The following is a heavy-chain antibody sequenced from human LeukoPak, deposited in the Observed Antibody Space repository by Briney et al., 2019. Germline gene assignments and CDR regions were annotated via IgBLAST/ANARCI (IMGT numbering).Heavy chain of an antibody. Sequence: GASVKVSCKASGYTFTGYYMHWVRQAPGQGLEWMGWINPNSGGTNYAQKFQGWVTMTRDTSISTAYMELSRPRSDDTAVYYCARDFSGIAAAGLHFDYWGQGTLVTVSS. J-gene: IGHJ4*02. CDR2: INPNSGGT. CDR1: GYTFTGYY. CDR3: ARDFSGIAAAGLHFDY. D-gene: IGHD6-13*01. V-gene: IGHV1-2*04.